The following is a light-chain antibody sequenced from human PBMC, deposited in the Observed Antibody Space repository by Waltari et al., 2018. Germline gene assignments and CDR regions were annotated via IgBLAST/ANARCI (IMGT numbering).Light chain of an antibody. V-gene: IGLV3-21*02. Sequence: SYVLTQPPSVSVAPGQTARISCDGNNIGSKNVHWYQQKPGQAPVLVVYDDGDRPSGSTERFSGSNSGNTATLTISRVDAGDEADYYCQVWDSGSDHYVFGTVTKVTVL. CDR1: NIGSKN. CDR3: QVWDSGSDHYV. CDR2: DDG. J-gene: IGLJ1*01.